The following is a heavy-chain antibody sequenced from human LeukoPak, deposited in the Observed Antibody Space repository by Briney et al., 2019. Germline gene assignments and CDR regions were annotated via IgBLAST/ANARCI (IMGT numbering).Heavy chain of an antibody. D-gene: IGHD6-25*01. CDR1: GFPFTIYA. J-gene: IGHJ4*02. Sequence: PVRSLCPSCAASGFPFTIYAMSCVCHTPGEGMEWVSLINSSGASTYYADSEKGRFTISRDNSKHTLYLQMNGLRAEDTAVYFCAKSLDRHSSGDNFDYWGQGTLVTVSS. CDR2: INSSGAST. V-gene: IGHV3-23*01. CDR3: AKSLDRHSSGDNFDY.